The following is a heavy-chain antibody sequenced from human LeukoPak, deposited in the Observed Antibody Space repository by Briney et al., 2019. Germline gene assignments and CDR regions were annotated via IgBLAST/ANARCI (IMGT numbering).Heavy chain of an antibody. Sequence: SETLSLTCAVSGGSISNYYWSWIRQPPGKGLEWIGEINHSGSTNYNPSLKSRVTISVDTSKNQFSLKLSSVTAADTAVYYCARVAYYYYYMDVWGKGTTVTISS. CDR1: GGSISNYY. J-gene: IGHJ6*03. CDR2: INHSGST. CDR3: ARVAYYYYYMDV. V-gene: IGHV4-34*01.